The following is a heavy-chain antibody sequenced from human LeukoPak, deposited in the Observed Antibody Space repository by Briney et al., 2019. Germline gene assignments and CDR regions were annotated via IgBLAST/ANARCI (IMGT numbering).Heavy chain of an antibody. CDR1: GGSLSNYY. CDR2: IYTTGST. Sequence: SETLSLTCTVSGGSLSNYYWSWVRQAPGKGVEWIGYIYTTGSTNYNPSLKSRVTISVDTSKNQFSLKLSSVTAADTAVYYCARVLYNYGPHYFDFWGQGTLVTVSS. CDR3: ARVLYNYGPHYFDF. J-gene: IGHJ4*02. D-gene: IGHD5-18*01. V-gene: IGHV4-4*08.